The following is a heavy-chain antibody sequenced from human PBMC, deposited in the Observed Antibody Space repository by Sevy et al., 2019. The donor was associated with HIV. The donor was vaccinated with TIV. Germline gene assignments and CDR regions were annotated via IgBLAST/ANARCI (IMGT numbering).Heavy chain of an antibody. CDR1: GFTFTDYD. Sequence: GGSLRLSCAASGFTFTDYDMHWVRQGSGRGLEWVSGISPVDDTNYPDFLKGRFTISRENAKKSLFLQINSLRAEDTAVYHCVRAGGTFDSYWYFDLWGRGTLVTVSS. J-gene: IGHJ2*01. D-gene: IGHD1-26*01. CDR2: ISPVDDT. CDR3: VRAGGTFDSYWYFDL. V-gene: IGHV3-13*01.